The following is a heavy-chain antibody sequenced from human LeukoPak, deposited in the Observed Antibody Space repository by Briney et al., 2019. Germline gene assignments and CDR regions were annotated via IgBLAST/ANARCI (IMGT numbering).Heavy chain of an antibody. CDR2: INPDSGFT. CDR1: GYTFTGYY. CDR3: APTAEAYTSWWRV. Sequence: ASVKVSCKASGYTFTGYYMHWVRQAPGQGLEFMGWINPDSGFTNYAQKFKGRVTITRDTSISTVYLEVRSLASDDTAVYYCAPTAEAYTSWWRVWGQGTLVTVSS. D-gene: IGHD3-16*01. V-gene: IGHV1-2*02. J-gene: IGHJ4*02.